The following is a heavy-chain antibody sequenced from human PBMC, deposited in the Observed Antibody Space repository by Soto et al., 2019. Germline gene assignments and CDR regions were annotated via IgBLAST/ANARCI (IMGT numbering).Heavy chain of an antibody. CDR3: ARLKASSGYIFDY. V-gene: IGHV1-69*06. CDR1: GGTFSSYA. CDR2: IIPIFGTA. D-gene: IGHD3-22*01. Sequence: SVKVSCKASGGTFSSYAISWVRQAPGQGLEWMGGIIPIFGTANYAQKFQGRVTITADKSTSTAYMELSSLRSADTAVYYCARLKASSGYIFDYWGQGTLVTVSS. J-gene: IGHJ4*02.